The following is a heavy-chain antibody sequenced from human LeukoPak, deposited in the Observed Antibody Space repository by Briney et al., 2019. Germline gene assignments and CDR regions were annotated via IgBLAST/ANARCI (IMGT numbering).Heavy chain of an antibody. CDR2: ISGGGDTS. J-gene: IGHJ6*03. Sequence: PGGSLRLSCAASGFTFNNYAMSWVRQAPGKGLEWVASISGGGDTSSYADSVRGRFTIFRDTFKNMLFQQMDSLRAEDTAIYYCAKNAGDGGYYYYMDVWGKGTTVTVSS. CDR1: GFTFNNYA. V-gene: IGHV3-23*01. CDR3: AKNAGDGGYYYYMDV. D-gene: IGHD3-16*01.